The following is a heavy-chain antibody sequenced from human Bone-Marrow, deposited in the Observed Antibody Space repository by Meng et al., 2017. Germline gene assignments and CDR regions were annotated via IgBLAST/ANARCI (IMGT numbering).Heavy chain of an antibody. CDR3: ASWIYSCGWQ. Sequence: QGQSQGSGPGLVKPSGTLPLTCVVSGGSISSIDWWSWVRQPPGKGLEWIGEIYHGGDTNYNPSLKSRVTIAIDRSKNQFSLKLSSVTAADTAVYYCASWIYSCGWQWGQGTLVTVSS. CDR1: GGSISSIDW. CDR2: IYHGGDT. J-gene: IGHJ4*02. D-gene: IGHD6-19*01. V-gene: IGHV4/OR15-8*02.